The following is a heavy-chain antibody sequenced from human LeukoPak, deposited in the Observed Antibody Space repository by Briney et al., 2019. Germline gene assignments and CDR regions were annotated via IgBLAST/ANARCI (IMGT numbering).Heavy chain of an antibody. Sequence: SETLSLTCTVSGGSISSSSYYWGWIRQPPGKGLEWIGSIYYSGSTCYNPSLKSRVTISVDTSKNQFSLKLSSVTAADTAVYYCARGVGATYYWGQGTLVTVSS. V-gene: IGHV4-39*07. CDR2: IYYSGST. D-gene: IGHD1-26*01. CDR3: ARGVGATYY. CDR1: GGSISSSSYY. J-gene: IGHJ4*02.